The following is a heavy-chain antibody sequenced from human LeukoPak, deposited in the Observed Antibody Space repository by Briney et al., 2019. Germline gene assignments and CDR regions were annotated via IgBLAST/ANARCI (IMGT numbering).Heavy chain of an antibody. J-gene: IGHJ4*02. CDR1: GFTFTDFA. CDR3: AKDARGYHRPIDH. Sequence: GGSLRLSCAASGFTFTDFAMNWVRQAPGKGLEWVSGIGGGGTNTDYADSVKGRVTISRDNSTNTLTLQMRRLRADDTAVYFCAKDARGYHRPIDHWGQGILVTVSS. V-gene: IGHV3-23*01. D-gene: IGHD3-22*01. CDR2: IGGGGTNT.